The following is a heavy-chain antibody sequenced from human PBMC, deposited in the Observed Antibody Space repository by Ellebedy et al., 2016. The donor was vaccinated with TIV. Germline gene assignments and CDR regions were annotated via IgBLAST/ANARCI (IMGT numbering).Heavy chain of an antibody. CDR3: SRGWSTPDS. D-gene: IGHD2-15*01. J-gene: IGHJ4*02. CDR2: ISGYDGVT. CDR1: GLTLNNYA. Sequence: GESLKISCAASGLTLNNYAMSWVRQSPAKGLEWVSTISGYDGVTGYADSVKGRFTISRDNSKNTLYLQMNSLRAEDTAVYYCSRGWSTPDSWGQGTLVIVSS. V-gene: IGHV3-23*01.